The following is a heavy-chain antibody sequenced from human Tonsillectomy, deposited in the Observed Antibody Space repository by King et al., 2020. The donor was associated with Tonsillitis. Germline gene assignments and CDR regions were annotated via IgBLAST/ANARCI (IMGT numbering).Heavy chain of an antibody. CDR3: ARGGGYHPEQIDY. Sequence: VQLVESGGGVVQPGRSLRLSCAASGFTFSSYAMHWVRQAPGKGLEWVAVISYDGSNKYYADSVKGRFTISRDNSKNTLYLQMNSLRAEDTAVYYCARGGGYHPEQIDYWGQGTLVTVSS. V-gene: IGHV3-30*04. CDR2: ISYDGSNK. CDR1: GFTFSSYA. D-gene: IGHD5-12*01. J-gene: IGHJ4*02.